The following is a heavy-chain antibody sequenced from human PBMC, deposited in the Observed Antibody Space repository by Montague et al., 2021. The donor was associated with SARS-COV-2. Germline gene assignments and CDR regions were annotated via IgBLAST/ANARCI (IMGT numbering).Heavy chain of an antibody. Sequence: SETLSLTCSVSGDSINKNYWSWIRQPPGKGLEWIGYMYDSGSTYYNPSLTSRVTMSLDTSKNQFSLKLSSVTAADTAVYYCARGDGVVVAAPYIWGQGTMVTVSS. CDR1: GDSINKNY. J-gene: IGHJ3*02. CDR3: ARGDGVVVAAPYI. CDR2: MYDSGST. V-gene: IGHV4-59*06. D-gene: IGHD2-15*01.